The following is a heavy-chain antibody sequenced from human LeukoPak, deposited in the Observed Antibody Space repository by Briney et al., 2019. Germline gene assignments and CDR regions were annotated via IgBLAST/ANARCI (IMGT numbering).Heavy chain of an antibody. Sequence: PGGSLRLSCAASGFTFSSYAMHWVRQTPGKGLEWVAVISYDGSNKYYADSVKGRFTISRDNSKNTLYLQMNSLRAEDTAVYYCARAWKDKTDAFDIWGQGTMVTVSS. V-gene: IGHV3-30-3*01. CDR3: ARAWKDKTDAFDI. D-gene: IGHD1-1*01. CDR1: GFTFSSYA. J-gene: IGHJ3*02. CDR2: ISYDGSNK.